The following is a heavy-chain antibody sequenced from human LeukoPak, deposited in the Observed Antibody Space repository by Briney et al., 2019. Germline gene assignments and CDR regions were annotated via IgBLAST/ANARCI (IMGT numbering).Heavy chain of an antibody. D-gene: IGHD3-22*01. CDR2: ISWNSGSI. CDR3: AKEKYYYDSSGLDY. Sequence: PGRSLRLSCAASGFTFDDYAMPWVRHAPGKGLEWVSGISWNSGSIGYADSVKGRFTISRDNAKNSLYLQMNSLRAEDTALYYCAKEKYYYDSSGLDYWGQGTLVTVSS. CDR1: GFTFDDYA. J-gene: IGHJ4*02. V-gene: IGHV3-9*01.